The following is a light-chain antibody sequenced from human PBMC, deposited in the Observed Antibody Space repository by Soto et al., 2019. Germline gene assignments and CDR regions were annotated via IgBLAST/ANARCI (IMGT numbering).Light chain of an antibody. CDR1: QSTSNY. V-gene: IGKV1-39*01. Sequence: DMQMTQSPSSLSASVGDRVTITCRASQSTSNYLNWYQQKPGKAPTLLIYDASSLESGVPSRFRGSGSGTDFTLTISSLQPEDFATYYCQQTYITPYTFGQGTKLEIK. J-gene: IGKJ2*01. CDR3: QQTYITPYT. CDR2: DAS.